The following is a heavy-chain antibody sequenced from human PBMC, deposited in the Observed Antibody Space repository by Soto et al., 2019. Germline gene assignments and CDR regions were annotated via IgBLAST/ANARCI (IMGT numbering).Heavy chain of an antibody. V-gene: IGHV1-69*13. Sequence: SVKVSCKASGGTFSSYAISWVRQAPGQGLEWMGGIIPIFGTANYAQKFQGRVTITADESTSTAYTELSSLRSEDTAVYYCATDIVVVPAAILDYYYYGMDVWGQGTTVTVSS. D-gene: IGHD2-2*02. CDR2: IIPIFGTA. CDR1: GGTFSSYA. J-gene: IGHJ6*02. CDR3: ATDIVVVPAAILDYYYYGMDV.